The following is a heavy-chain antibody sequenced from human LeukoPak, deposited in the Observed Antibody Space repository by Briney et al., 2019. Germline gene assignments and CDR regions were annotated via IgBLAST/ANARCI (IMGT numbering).Heavy chain of an antibody. CDR3: AKAYYDILTGYYGAFDI. V-gene: IGHV3-23*01. CDR2: ISGSGGST. CDR1: GFTFSRYA. J-gene: IGHJ3*02. Sequence: GGSLRLSCAASGFTFSRYAMSWVRQAPGKGLEWVSAISGSGGSTYYADSVKGRFTISRDNSKSTLYLQMNSLRAEDTAVYYCAKAYYDILTGYYGAFDIWGQGTIVTVSS. D-gene: IGHD3-9*01.